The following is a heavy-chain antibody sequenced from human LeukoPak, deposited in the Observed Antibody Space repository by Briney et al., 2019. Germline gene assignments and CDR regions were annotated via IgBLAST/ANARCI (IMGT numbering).Heavy chain of an antibody. CDR3: ARATLDPITMIVVDGAFDI. D-gene: IGHD3-22*01. V-gene: IGHV7-4-1*02. CDR2: INTNTGNP. Sequence: ASVKVSCKASGYTFTSYAMNWVRQAPGQGLEWMGWINTNTGNPTYAQGFTGRFVFSLDTSVSTAYLQISSLKAEDTAVYYCARATLDPITMIVVDGAFDIWGQGTMVTVSS. CDR1: GYTFTSYA. J-gene: IGHJ3*02.